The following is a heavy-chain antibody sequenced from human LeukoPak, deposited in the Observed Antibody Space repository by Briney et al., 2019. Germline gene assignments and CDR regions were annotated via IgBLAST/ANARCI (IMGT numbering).Heavy chain of an antibody. Sequence: SETLSLTCTVSGGSMSSYYWSWIRQPPGKGLEWIGYIYHSGTTNYNPSLKSRVTISVDKSKKQFSLTLNSVTAADTAVYYCARAPGVGGGPVAGTNWFDPWGQGTLVTVSS. J-gene: IGHJ5*02. V-gene: IGHV4-59*01. CDR2: IYHSGTT. CDR3: ARAPGVGGGPVAGTNWFDP. D-gene: IGHD6-19*01. CDR1: GGSMSSYY.